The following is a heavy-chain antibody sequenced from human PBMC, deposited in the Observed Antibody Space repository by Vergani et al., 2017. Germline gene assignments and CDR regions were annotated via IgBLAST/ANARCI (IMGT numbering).Heavy chain of an antibody. CDR1: GGSISSYY. CDR2: IYTSGST. V-gene: IGHV4-4*07. D-gene: IGHD3/OR15-3a*01. Sequence: QVQLQESGPGLVKPSETLSLTCTVSGGSISSYYWSWIRQPAGKGLEWIGRIYTSGSTNYNPSLKSRVTMSVDTSKNQFSLKLSSVTAADTAVYYCARDPFGYDFWGGYYVDAFDIWGQGTMVTVSS. CDR3: ARDPFGYDFWGGYYVDAFDI. J-gene: IGHJ3*02.